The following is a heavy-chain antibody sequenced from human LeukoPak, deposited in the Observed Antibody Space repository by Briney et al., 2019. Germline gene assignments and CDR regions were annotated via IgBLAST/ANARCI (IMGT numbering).Heavy chain of an antibody. V-gene: IGHV3-23*01. CDR3: ARDTKYYYGSGSYRGFDP. Sequence: PGGSLRLSCAASGFTFSSYAMSWVRQAPGKGLEWVSAISGSGGSTYYADSVKGRFTISRDNSKNTLYLQMNSLRAEDTAVYYCARDTKYYYGSGSYRGFDPWGQGTLVTVSS. CDR1: GFTFSSYA. J-gene: IGHJ5*02. D-gene: IGHD3-10*01. CDR2: ISGSGGST.